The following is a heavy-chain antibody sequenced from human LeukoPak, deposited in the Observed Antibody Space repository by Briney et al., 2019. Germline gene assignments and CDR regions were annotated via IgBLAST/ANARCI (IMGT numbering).Heavy chain of an antibody. CDR1: GFTFDDYA. J-gene: IGHJ5*02. D-gene: IGHD3-9*01. CDR2: ISWNSGSI. CDR3: AKGKLRYFDWLFSDNWFDP. V-gene: IGHV3-9*01. Sequence: GRSLRLSCAASGFTFDDYAMGWVRHAPGKGLEWVSGISWNSGSIGYADSVKGRFTISRDNAKNSLYLQMNSLRAEDTALYYCAKGKLRYFDWLFSDNWFDPWGQGTLVTVSS.